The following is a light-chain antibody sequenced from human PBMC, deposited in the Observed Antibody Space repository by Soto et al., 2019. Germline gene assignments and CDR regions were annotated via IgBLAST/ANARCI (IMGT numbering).Light chain of an antibody. CDR1: SSDVGGYNS. Sequence: QSALTQPASVSGSPGQSITISCSGTSSDVGGYNSVSWYQQHPGKAPKLMIYDVTARRSGVSNRFSDSTSGNTASLTISLPQAEDEADYYCSSYTGSSTLVVFGGGTKLTVL. J-gene: IGLJ2*01. V-gene: IGLV2-14*01. CDR2: DVT. CDR3: SSYTGSSTLVV.